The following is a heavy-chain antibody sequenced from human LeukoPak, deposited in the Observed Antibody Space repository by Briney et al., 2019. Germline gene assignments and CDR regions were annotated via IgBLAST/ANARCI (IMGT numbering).Heavy chain of an antibody. J-gene: IGHJ5*02. D-gene: IGHD2-15*01. CDR2: INPIFGTA. Sequence: GSSVKVSCKASGGTFSSYAISWVRQAPGQGLEWMGGINPIFGTANYAQKFQGRVTITADKSTSTAYMELSSLRSEDTAVYYCAKVVAAIPSDNWFDPWGQGTLVTVSS. CDR1: GGTFSSYA. CDR3: AKVVAAIPSDNWFDP. V-gene: IGHV1-69*06.